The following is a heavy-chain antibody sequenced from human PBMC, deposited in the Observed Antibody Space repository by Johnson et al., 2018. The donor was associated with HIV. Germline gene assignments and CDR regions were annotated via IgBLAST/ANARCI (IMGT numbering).Heavy chain of an antibody. J-gene: IGHJ3*01. D-gene: IGHD3-22*01. CDR2: INWNGGTT. V-gene: IGHV3-20*04. CDR1: GFSFDDYG. CDR3: ARGLRDSSGHPFAFDF. Sequence: VQLVESGGGEVRPWGSLRLSCAASGFSFDDYGMSWVRQAAGKGLEWVSGINWNGGTTSYEDSVKGRFTTSRDNANNSLYLQINGLRDEDTALYYCARGLRDSSGHPFAFDFWGHGTMVTVSS.